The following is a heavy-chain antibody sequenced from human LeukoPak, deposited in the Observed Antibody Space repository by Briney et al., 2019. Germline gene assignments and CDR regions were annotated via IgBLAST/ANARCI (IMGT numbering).Heavy chain of an antibody. V-gene: IGHV4-59*11. CDR1: GGSISSHY. D-gene: IGHD4-17*01. J-gene: IGHJ3*02. CDR3: ERIDDYVPRGDAFDI. CDR2: IYYSGST. Sequence: SETLSLTCTASGGSISSHYWSWIRQPPGKGLEWIGNIYYSGSTNYNPSLKSRVTISVDTSKNHFSLKLSSVTAADTAVYYCERIDDYVPRGDAFDIWGQGTMVTVSS.